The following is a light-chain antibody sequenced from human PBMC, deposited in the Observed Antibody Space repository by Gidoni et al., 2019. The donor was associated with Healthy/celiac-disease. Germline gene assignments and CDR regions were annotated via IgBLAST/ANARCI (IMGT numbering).Light chain of an antibody. J-gene: IGLJ3*02. CDR3: AAWDDSLSGPGV. CDR1: SSNIGSHY. V-gene: IGLV1-47*01. Sequence: QSVLTQPPSASGTPGQRVTIACSGRSSNIGSHYVNWYQQLPGTAPKLLIYRNNQRPSGFPDRFSGSKSGTSASLAISGLRSEDEADYYCAAWDDSLSGPGVFGGGTKLTVL. CDR2: RNN.